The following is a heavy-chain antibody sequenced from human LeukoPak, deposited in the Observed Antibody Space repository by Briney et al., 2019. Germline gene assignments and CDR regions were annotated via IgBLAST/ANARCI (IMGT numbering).Heavy chain of an antibody. CDR1: GFIFSHYG. V-gene: IGHV3-33*01. CDR3: ARDAQRGFDYSNSLEY. Sequence: GGSLRLSCAASGFIFSHYGMHWVRQAPGKGLEWVAVIWSDASNRFYAGSVKGRFTVSRDNSQNTLFLQMNSLRAEDTAMYYCARDAQRGFDYSNSLEYWGHGTLVTVSS. D-gene: IGHD4-11*01. J-gene: IGHJ4*01. CDR2: IWSDASNR.